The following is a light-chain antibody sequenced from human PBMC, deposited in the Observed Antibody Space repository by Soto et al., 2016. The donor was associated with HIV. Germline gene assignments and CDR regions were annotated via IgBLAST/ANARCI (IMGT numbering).Light chain of an antibody. J-gene: IGKJ2*01. CDR1: QGITKY. Sequence: DIQMTQSPSALSASVGDRVTITCRASQGITKYLAWFQQKPGKAPKRLIYTASSLQSGVPSRFSGSGSGTEFTLIISSLQPDDFATYYCLQYNSYPYTFGQGPSWRSN. V-gene: IGKV1-17*03. CDR2: TAS. CDR3: LQYNSYPYT.